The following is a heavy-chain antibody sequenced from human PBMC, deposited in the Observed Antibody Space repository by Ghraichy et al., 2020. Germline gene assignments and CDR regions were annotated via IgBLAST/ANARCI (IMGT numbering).Heavy chain of an antibody. V-gene: IGHV3-21*01. CDR3: ASDRSSGYSDAFDI. Sequence: GGSLRLSCAASGFTFSSYSMNWVRQAPGKGLEWVSSISSSSSYIYYADSVKGRFTISRDNAKNSLYLQMNSLRAEDTAVYYCASDRSSGYSDAFDIWGQGTMVTVSS. CDR2: ISSSSSYI. CDR1: GFTFSSYS. J-gene: IGHJ3*02. D-gene: IGHD3-22*01.